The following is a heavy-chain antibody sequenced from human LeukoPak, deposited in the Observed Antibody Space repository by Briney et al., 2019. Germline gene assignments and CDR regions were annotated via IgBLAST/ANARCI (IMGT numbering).Heavy chain of an antibody. CDR3: ARDSPLQDGSGSYYNVEDY. CDR1: GFTFSSYA. V-gene: IGHV3-23*01. J-gene: IGHJ4*02. Sequence: PGGSLRLSCAASGFTFSSYAMSWVRQAPGKGLEWVSAISGSGGSTYYADSVKGRFTISRDNAKNSLYLQMNSLRAEDTAVYYCARDSPLQDGSGSYYNVEDYWGQGTLVTVSS. D-gene: IGHD3-10*01. CDR2: ISGSGGST.